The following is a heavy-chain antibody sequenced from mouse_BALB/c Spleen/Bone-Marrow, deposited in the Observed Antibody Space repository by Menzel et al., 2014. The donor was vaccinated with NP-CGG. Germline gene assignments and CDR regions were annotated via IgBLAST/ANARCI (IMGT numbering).Heavy chain of an antibody. CDR2: IDPSDSET. V-gene: IGHV1-69*02. Sequence: VQLVASGAELVKPGAPVKLSCKASGYTFTSYWMNWIKQRPGRGLEWIGRIDPSDSETHYNQKFKDKATLTVDKSSSTAYMELARLTSEDSAIYYCAREAGPWYFDVWGGGTTVTVSS. CDR1: GYTFTSYW. J-gene: IGHJ1*01. CDR3: AREAGPWYFDV.